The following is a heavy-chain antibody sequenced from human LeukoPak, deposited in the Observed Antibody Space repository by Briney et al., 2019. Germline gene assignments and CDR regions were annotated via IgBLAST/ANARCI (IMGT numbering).Heavy chain of an antibody. J-gene: IGHJ4*02. Sequence: GESLKISCKGSRYSFANYWIGWVRQMPGKGLEWMGIIYPGDSNPKYSPSFQGQVTISADESISTVYLQWSSLKASDTAMYYCARRSQEWLGVDYWGQGTLVTVSS. D-gene: IGHD6-19*01. V-gene: IGHV5-51*01. CDR2: IYPGDSNP. CDR3: ARRSQEWLGVDY. CDR1: RYSFANYW.